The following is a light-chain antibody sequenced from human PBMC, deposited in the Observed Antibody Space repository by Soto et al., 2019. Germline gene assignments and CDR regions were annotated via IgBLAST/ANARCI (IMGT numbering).Light chain of an antibody. J-gene: IGLJ2*01. CDR3: SSYAGRDIVV. Sequence: QSALTQPPSASGSRGQSVTISCTGTSVDINYVSWFQQHPGKAPKLIICEVTKRPSGVPDRFSGSKSGNTASLTVSGLQDDDEADYYCSSYAGRDIVVFGGGTKLTVL. V-gene: IGLV2-8*01. CDR2: EVT. CDR1: SVDINY.